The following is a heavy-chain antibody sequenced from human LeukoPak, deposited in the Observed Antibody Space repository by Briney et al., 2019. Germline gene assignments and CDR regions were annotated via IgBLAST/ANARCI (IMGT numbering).Heavy chain of an antibody. Sequence: SETLSLTCAVYGGSFSGYYWSWIRQPPGKGLEWIGYIYYSGSTYYNPSLKSRVTISVDTSKNQFSLKLSSVTAADTAVYYCARVEAAGTGGVDPWGQGTLVTVSS. CDR3: ARVEAAGTGGVDP. D-gene: IGHD6-13*01. CDR1: GGSFSGYY. J-gene: IGHJ5*02. CDR2: IYYSGST. V-gene: IGHV4-30-4*08.